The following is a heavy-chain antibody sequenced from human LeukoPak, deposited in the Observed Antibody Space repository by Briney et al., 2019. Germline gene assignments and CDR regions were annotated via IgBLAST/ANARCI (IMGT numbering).Heavy chain of an antibody. D-gene: IGHD5-24*01. Sequence: SETLSLTCTVSGGSISSGVYYWGWIRQPPGKGREWIGSIYYSGSTYYNPSLKSRVTISVDTSKNQFSLKLSSVTAADTAVYYCARAQSNQMATKIWGQGTLVTVSS. J-gene: IGHJ4*02. CDR1: GGSISSGVYY. V-gene: IGHV4-39*07. CDR3: ARAQSNQMATKI. CDR2: IYYSGST.